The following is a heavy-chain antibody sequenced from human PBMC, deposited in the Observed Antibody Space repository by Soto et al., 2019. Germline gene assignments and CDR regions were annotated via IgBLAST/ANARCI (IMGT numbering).Heavy chain of an antibody. CDR3: ARVALCTSTRCYDDH. J-gene: IGHJ4*02. Sequence: EVQLVESGGGLVQPGGSLTLSCSASGFSFRNSWMIWVRQAPGRGLEWVANINQDGSQTYFLDSVRGRFIIFRDNAKNSLFLQINSLRVEDTVLYSCARVALCTSTRCYDDHWGQGTLVTVSS. V-gene: IGHV3-7*02. CDR1: GFSFRNSW. D-gene: IGHD2-2*01. CDR2: INQDGSQT.